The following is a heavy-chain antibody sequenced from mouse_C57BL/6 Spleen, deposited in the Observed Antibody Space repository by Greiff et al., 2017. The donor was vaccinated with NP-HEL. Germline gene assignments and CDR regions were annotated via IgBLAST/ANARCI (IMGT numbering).Heavy chain of an antibody. V-gene: IGHV3-6*01. D-gene: IGHD2-4*01. CDR3: ARGHYDYDDWFAY. J-gene: IGHJ3*01. CDR1: GYSITSGYY. Sequence: EVQLQQSGPGLVKPSQSLSLTCSVTGYSITSGYYWNWIRQFPGNKPEWMGYISYDGSNNYNPSLKNRISITRDTSKNQFFLKLNTVTTEDTATYYCARGHYDYDDWFAYWGQGTLVTVSA. CDR2: ISYDGSN.